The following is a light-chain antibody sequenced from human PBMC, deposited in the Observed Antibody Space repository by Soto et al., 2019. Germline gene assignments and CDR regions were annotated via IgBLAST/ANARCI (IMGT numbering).Light chain of an antibody. Sequence: DIQMTQSPSSLSASVGDRVTITCRAGQSISSYLNWYQQKPGQAPKLLIYAASTLQAGVPSRFSGSRSGTDFTLTISSLQPEDVATYYCQQSFSAPLFTFGPGTKVDLK. CDR1: QSISSY. J-gene: IGKJ3*01. CDR3: QQSFSAPLFT. CDR2: AAS. V-gene: IGKV1-39*01.